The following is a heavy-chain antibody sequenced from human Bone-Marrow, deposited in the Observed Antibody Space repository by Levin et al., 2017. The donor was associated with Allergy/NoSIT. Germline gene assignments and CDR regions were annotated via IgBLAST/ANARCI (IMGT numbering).Heavy chain of an antibody. V-gene: IGHV3-23*01. D-gene: IGHD3-22*01. J-gene: IGHJ4*02. CDR1: GFTFRHYT. CDR2: ISGSGSNT. CDR3: AGYDTSGYHSPVDY. Sequence: PGGSLRLSCVASGFTFRHYTMNWVRQAPGKGLEWVSQISGSGSNTHYADSVRGRFTFSRDNSNNTVYLQMNSLRADDTAVYYCAGYDTSGYHSPVDYWGQGPLVTVAS.